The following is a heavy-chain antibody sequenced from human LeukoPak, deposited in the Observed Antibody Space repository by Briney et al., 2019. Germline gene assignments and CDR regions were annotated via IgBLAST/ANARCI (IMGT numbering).Heavy chain of an antibody. Sequence: WASVKVSCKASGYTFTGYYMHWVRQAPGQGLEWMGWINPNSGGTNYAQKFQGRVTMTRDTSISTAYMELSRLRSDDTAVYYCARDRGYYGSGSYVPPTDWGQGTLVTVSS. V-gene: IGHV1-2*02. D-gene: IGHD3-10*01. CDR2: INPNSGGT. CDR1: GYTFTGYY. CDR3: ARDRGYYGSGSYVPPTD. J-gene: IGHJ4*02.